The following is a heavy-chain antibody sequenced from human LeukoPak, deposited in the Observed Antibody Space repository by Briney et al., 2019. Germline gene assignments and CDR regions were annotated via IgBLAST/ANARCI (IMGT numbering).Heavy chain of an antibody. V-gene: IGHV4-34*01. CDR1: GGSFSGYY. J-gene: IGHJ3*02. CDR3: ARHPPLTSYDSSGPDN. Sequence: SETLSLTCAVYGGSFSGYYWSWIRPPPGKGLEWIGEINHSGSTNYNPSLKSRVTISVDTSKNQFSLKLSSVTAADTAVYYCARHPPLTSYDSSGPDNWGQGTMVTVSS. CDR2: INHSGST. D-gene: IGHD3-22*01.